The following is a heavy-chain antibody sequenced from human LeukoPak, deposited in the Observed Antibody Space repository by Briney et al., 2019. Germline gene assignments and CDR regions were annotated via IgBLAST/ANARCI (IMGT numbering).Heavy chain of an antibody. CDR3: ARDEGSGSYYARAHAVADY. Sequence: QPGGSLRLSCAASGFTLSSYWMSWVRQAPGKGLEWVANIKQDGSEKYYVDSVKGRFTISRDNAKNSLYLQMNSLRAEDTAVYYCARDEGSGSYYARAHAVADYWGQGTLVTVSS. CDR2: IKQDGSEK. V-gene: IGHV3-7*01. D-gene: IGHD3-10*01. J-gene: IGHJ4*02. CDR1: GFTLSSYW.